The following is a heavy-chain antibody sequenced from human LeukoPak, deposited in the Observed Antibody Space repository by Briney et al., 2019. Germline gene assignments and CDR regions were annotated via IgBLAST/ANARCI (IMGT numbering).Heavy chain of an antibody. CDR2: ISSSSSYI. V-gene: IGHV3-21*01. D-gene: IGHD3-22*01. CDR1: GFTFSSYS. J-gene: IGHJ3*02. CDR3: ARDPYYDSSGYRDAFDI. Sequence: GGSLRLSCAASGFTFSSYSMNWVRQAPGKGLEWVSSISSSSSYIYYADSVKGRFTISRDNAKNSLYLQRNSLRAEDTAVYYCARDPYYDSSGYRDAFDIWGQGTMVTVSS.